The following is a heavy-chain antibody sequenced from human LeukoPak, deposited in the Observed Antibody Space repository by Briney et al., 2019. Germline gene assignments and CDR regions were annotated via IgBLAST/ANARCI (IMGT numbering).Heavy chain of an antibody. Sequence: PGSSVKVSCKASGGTFSSYAISWVRQAPGQGLEWMGRIIPIFGIANYAQKFQGRVTITADKSTSTAYMELSSLRSEDTAVYYRARDSDYGGFLPWGQGTLVTVSS. V-gene: IGHV1-69*04. CDR3: ARDSDYGGFLP. J-gene: IGHJ5*02. CDR2: IIPIFGIA. D-gene: IGHD4-23*01. CDR1: GGTFSSYA.